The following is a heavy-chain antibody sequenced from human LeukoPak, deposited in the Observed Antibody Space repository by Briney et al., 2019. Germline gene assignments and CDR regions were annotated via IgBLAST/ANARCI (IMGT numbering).Heavy chain of an antibody. V-gene: IGHV1-2*02. D-gene: IGHD2-2*01. CDR3: ARAAGHYTTSRFHY. CDR2: IDPVSGGT. J-gene: IGHJ4*02. Sequence: GASVKVSCKTSGYNFIDYYIHWVRQAPGQGLEWVGRIDPVSGGTNYAQKFQVRVTMTRDTSISTVYMEMSGLKSDDKALYYCARAAGHYTTSRFHYWGQGTLVTVSS. CDR1: GYNFIDYY.